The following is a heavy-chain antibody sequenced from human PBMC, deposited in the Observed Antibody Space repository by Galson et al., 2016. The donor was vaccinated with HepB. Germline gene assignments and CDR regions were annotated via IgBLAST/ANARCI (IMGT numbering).Heavy chain of an antibody. CDR3: ARDSAAAGTERFDP. V-gene: IGHV3-74*01. Sequence: SLRLSCAASGFTFSSDWMYWVRQAPGKGLVWVSRINSDGSRTNYADSVKGRFTISRDNAKNTLYLQMNSLRAEDTAVYYCARDSAAAGTERFDPWGQGTLVSVSS. CDR2: INSDGSRT. CDR1: GFTFSSDW. D-gene: IGHD6-13*01. J-gene: IGHJ5*02.